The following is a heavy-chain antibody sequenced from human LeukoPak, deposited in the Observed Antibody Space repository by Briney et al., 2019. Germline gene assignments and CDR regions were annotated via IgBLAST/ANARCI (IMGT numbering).Heavy chain of an antibody. V-gene: IGHV3-30-3*01. J-gene: IGHJ4*02. D-gene: IGHD3-3*01. CDR1: GFTFSSYA. Sequence: PGGSLRLSCAASGFTFSSYAMHWVRQAPGKGLEWGAVISYDGSNKYYTDSVKGRFTISRDNSKNTVYLQMNSLRAEDTAVYYCARGWNYDFWSGYYTWGQGTLVTVSS. CDR2: ISYDGSNK. CDR3: ARGWNYDFWSGYYT.